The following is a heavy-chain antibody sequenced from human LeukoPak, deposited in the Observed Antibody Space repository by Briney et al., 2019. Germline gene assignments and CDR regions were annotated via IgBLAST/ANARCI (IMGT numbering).Heavy chain of an antibody. CDR3: ARDPSNSGYDYLYYFDY. CDR2: IKPNSGGT. Sequence: ASVKVSCKASGYTFTAYYIHWVRQAPGQGLEWMGWIKPNSGGTNYAQKFQGRVTMTRDMSISTAYMELSRLRSDDTAVYYCARDPSNSGYDYLYYFDYWGQGTLVTVSS. D-gene: IGHD5-12*01. J-gene: IGHJ4*02. V-gene: IGHV1-2*02. CDR1: GYTFTAYY.